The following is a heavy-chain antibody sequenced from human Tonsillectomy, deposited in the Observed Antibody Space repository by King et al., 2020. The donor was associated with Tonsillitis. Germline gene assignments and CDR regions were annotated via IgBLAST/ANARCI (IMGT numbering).Heavy chain of an antibody. CDR1: GYTFTSYD. D-gene: IGHD3/OR15-3a*01. J-gene: IGHJ6*02. CDR3: ARIAIAMDSYYYYGMDV. V-gene: IGHV1-8*02. Sequence: VQLVESGAEVKKPGASVKVSCKASGYTFTSYDINWVRQATGQGLEWMGWRNPNSGNTGYAQKFQGRVTMTRNTSISTAYMELSSLRSEDTAVYYCARIAIAMDSYYYYGMDVWGQGTTVTVSS. CDR2: RNPNSGNT.